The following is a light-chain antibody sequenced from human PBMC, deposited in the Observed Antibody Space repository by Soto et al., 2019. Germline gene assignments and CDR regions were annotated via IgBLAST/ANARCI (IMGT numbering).Light chain of an antibody. CDR3: QQYGSSWT. Sequence: EIVMTQSPATLSVSPGERATLSCSASQSVSSNLAWYQQKPGQAPRLLIYGASSRATGIPDRFSGSGSGTDFTLTISRLEPEDFAVYYCQQYGSSWTFGQGTKVDIK. CDR2: GAS. CDR1: QSVSSN. V-gene: IGKV3-20*01. J-gene: IGKJ1*01.